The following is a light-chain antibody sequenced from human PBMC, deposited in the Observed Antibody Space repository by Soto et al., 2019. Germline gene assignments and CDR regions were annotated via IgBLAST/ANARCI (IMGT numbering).Light chain of an antibody. CDR2: DVS. J-gene: IGLJ1*01. CDR1: SSNIGSNT. CDR3: CSYAGSYDV. Sequence: SALTQPPSASGTPGQRVTISCSGSSSNIGSNTVNWYHQLPGTAPKLMIYDVSKRPSGVPDRFSGSKSGNTASLTISGLQAEDEADYYCCSYAGSYDVFGTGTKVTVL. V-gene: IGLV1-44*01.